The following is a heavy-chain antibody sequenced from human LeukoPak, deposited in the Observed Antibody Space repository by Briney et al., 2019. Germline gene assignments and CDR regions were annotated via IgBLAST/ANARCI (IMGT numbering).Heavy chain of an antibody. D-gene: IGHD1-14*01. Sequence: GGSLRLSSAASGFTFSSYETNWVRQAPGKGLEWLSYIGASGDTIYYADSVKGRFTISRDNAKNSLYLQMNSLRADDTAVYYFARESEFSDHAPCDPCGQGTLVTVSS. CDR3: ARESEFSDHAPCDP. CDR1: GFTFSSYE. J-gene: IGHJ5*02. CDR2: IGASGDTI. V-gene: IGHV3-48*03.